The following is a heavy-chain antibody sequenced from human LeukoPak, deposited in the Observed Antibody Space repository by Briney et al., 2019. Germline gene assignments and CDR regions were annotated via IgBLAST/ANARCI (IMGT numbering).Heavy chain of an antibody. CDR3: ATKKYSGSFYAF. J-gene: IGHJ4*02. D-gene: IGHD1-26*01. V-gene: IGHV1-2*02. Sequence: ASVKVSCKASGYSSTDYYIYWVRQAPGQGLEWMGWIKPNSGDTNYVQKFEGRVTMPRDTSISKAYMELSSLRSDDTAVYYCATKKYSGSFYAFWGQGTLVTVSS. CDR2: IKPNSGDT. CDR1: GYSSTDYY.